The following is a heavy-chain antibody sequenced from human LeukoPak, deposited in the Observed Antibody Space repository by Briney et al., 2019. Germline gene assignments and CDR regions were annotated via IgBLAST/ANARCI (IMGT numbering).Heavy chain of an antibody. V-gene: IGHV3-11*01. CDR1: GFTFSDYY. J-gene: IGHJ3*02. D-gene: IGHD2-21*02. CDR2: ISSSGSTI. CDR3: ARGVSVVATAMNAFDI. Sequence: GGSLRLSCAASGFTFSDYYMSWIRQAPGKGLEWVSYISSSGSTIYYADSVKGRFTISRDNAKNSLYLQMNNLRAEDTAVYYCARGVSVVATAMNAFDIWGHGTMVTVSS.